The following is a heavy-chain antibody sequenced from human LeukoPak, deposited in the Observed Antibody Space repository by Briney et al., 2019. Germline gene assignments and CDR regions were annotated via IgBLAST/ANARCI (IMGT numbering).Heavy chain of an antibody. CDR1: GFTFTAYT. D-gene: IGHD4-17*01. V-gene: IGHV3-21*01. CDR3: ARGYGDYGKYYFDS. Sequence: GSLRLSCAASGFTFTAYTMNWVRQAPGKGLEWVSSISSGSGYIYYADSVKGRFTISRANAKNSLYLQMNSLRAEDTAVYYCARGYGDYGKYYFDSWGQGTLVTVSS. J-gene: IGHJ4*02. CDR2: ISSGSGYI.